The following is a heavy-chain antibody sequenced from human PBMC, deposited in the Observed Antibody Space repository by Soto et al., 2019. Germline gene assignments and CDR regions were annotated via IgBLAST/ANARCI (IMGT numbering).Heavy chain of an antibody. CDR2: ISYDGSNK. D-gene: IGHD6-13*01. CDR3: ARDPSATGYSRAPSMDV. V-gene: IGHV3-30-3*01. J-gene: IGHJ6*02. Sequence: QVQLVESGGGVVQPGRSLRLSCAASGFTFSSYAMHWVRQAPGKGLEWVAVISYDGSNKYYADSVKGRFTISRDNSKNPLYLQMNSLRAEDTAVYYCARDPSATGYSRAPSMDVWGQGTTVTVSS. CDR1: GFTFSSYA.